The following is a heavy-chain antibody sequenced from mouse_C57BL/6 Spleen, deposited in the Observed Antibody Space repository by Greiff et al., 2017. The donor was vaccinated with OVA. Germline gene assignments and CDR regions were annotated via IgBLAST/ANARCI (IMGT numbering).Heavy chain of an antibody. Sequence: VQLQQPGTELVKPGASVKLSCKASGYTFTSYWMHWVKQRPGKGLEWIGNINPSNGGTNYNEKFKSKATLTVDKSSSTAYMQLSSLTSEDSAVYYCARSDYDGGWFAYWGQGTLVTVSA. J-gene: IGHJ3*01. CDR3: ARSDYDGGWFAY. D-gene: IGHD2-4*01. V-gene: IGHV1-53*01. CDR1: GYTFTSYW. CDR2: INPSNGGT.